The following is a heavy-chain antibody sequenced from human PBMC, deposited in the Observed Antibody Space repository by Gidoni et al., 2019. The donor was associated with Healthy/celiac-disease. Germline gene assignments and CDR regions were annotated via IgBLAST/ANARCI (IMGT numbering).Heavy chain of an antibody. CDR2: ISGSGGST. CDR3: AKDNLMTTVTGNFDY. V-gene: IGHV3-23*01. CDR1: GFTFSSYA. J-gene: IGHJ4*02. Sequence: EVQLLESGGGLVQPGGSRRLSCAASGFTFSSYAMSWVRQAPGKGLEWVSAISGSGGSTYYADSVKGRFTISRDNSKNTLYLQMNSLRAEDTAVYYCAKDNLMTTVTGNFDYWGQGTLVTVSS. D-gene: IGHD4-4*01.